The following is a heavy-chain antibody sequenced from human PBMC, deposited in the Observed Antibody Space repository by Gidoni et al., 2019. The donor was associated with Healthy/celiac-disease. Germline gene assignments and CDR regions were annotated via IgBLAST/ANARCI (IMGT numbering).Heavy chain of an antibody. V-gene: IGHV3-48*02. J-gene: IGHJ4*02. CDR3: ARGGLREPYDFWSGYQYGVFDY. CDR1: GFTFSSYS. D-gene: IGHD3-3*01. Sequence: EVQLVESGGGLVQPGGSLRLHCAASGFTFSSYSMNWVRQAPGQGLEWVSYISSSSSTIYYADSVKGRFTISRDNAKNSLYLQMNSLRDEDTAVYYCARGGLREPYDFWSGYQYGVFDYWGQGTLVTVSS. CDR2: ISSSSSTI.